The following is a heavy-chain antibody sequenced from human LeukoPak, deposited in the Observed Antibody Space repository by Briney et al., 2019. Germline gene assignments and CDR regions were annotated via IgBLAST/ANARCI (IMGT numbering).Heavy chain of an antibody. J-gene: IGHJ5*02. CDR1: GYSFTSHW. V-gene: IGHV5-51*01. CDR3: ARAAMVRGVIGWFDP. D-gene: IGHD3-10*01. CDR2: IYPGDSDT. Sequence: GESLKISCKGSGYSFTSHWIGWVRQMPGKGLEWMGIIYPGDSDTRYSPSFQGQVTISADKSISTAYLQWSSLKASDTAMYYCARAAMVRGVIGWFDPWGQGTLVTVSS.